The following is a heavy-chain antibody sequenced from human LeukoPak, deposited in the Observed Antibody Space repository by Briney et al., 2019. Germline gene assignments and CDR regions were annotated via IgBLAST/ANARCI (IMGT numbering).Heavy chain of an antibody. CDR3: ALPAKGAYFYYYMEV. J-gene: IGHJ6*03. Sequence: LGASVNVSCKASAYTSPNYGITWVRQAPGRGLEWMGWISTYNGNTQYAQKFQGRVTMTTDTPTKTVYMELRSLRSNDTAVYYCALPAKGAYFYYYMEVWGKGTTVTVSS. CDR1: AYTSPNYG. CDR2: ISTYNGNT. V-gene: IGHV1-18*01. D-gene: IGHD2-2*01.